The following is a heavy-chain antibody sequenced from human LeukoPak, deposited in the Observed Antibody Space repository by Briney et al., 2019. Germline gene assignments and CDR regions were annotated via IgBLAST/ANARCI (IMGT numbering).Heavy chain of an antibody. J-gene: IGHJ6*03. Sequence: PSETLSLTCTVSGYSISSGYYWGWIRQPPGKGLEWIGSIYHSGSTYYNPSPKSRVTISIDTSKNQFSLKLSSVTAADTAVYYCARDSRPLYYYMDVWGKGTTVTVSS. D-gene: IGHD2-2*01. CDR1: GYSISSGYY. V-gene: IGHV4-38-2*02. CDR2: IYHSGST. CDR3: ARDSRPLYYYMDV.